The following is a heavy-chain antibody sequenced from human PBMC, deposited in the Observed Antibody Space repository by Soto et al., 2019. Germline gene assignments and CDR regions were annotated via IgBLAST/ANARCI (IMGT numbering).Heavy chain of an antibody. Sequence: QVQLVQSGAEVKKPGASAKVSCKASGYTFTSYYMHWVRQAPGQGLEWMGIINPSGGSTSYAQKFQGRVTMTRDTSTSTVYMELSSLRSEDTAVYYCARVPGRAVAGPAFDPWGQGTLVTVSS. CDR1: GYTFTSYY. D-gene: IGHD6-19*01. CDR3: ARVPGRAVAGPAFDP. CDR2: INPSGGST. V-gene: IGHV1-46*01. J-gene: IGHJ5*02.